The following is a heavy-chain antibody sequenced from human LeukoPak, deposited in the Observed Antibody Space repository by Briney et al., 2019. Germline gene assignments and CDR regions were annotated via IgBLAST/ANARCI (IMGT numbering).Heavy chain of an antibody. CDR1: GGSISSSSYY. Sequence: KPSETLSLTCTVSGGSISSSSYYWGWIRQPPGKGLEWIGSIYYSGSTYYNPSLKSRVTISVDTSKNQFSLKLSSVTAADTAVYYCARRIALGYYYDYWGQGTLVTVSS. D-gene: IGHD3-22*01. V-gene: IGHV4-39*01. CDR3: ARRIALGYYYDY. CDR2: IYYSGST. J-gene: IGHJ4*02.